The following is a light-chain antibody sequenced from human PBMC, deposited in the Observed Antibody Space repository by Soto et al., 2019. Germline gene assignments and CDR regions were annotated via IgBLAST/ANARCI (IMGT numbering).Light chain of an antibody. CDR3: QNYARAPWA. Sequence: DIQMTQSPSSLSASVGDRVTITCRASQGIGKSVAWYQQKPGKVPKLLIYAASTLQSGVPSRFSGGGSETYFTLTISSLQPEDVATYYCQNYARAPWAFGQGTKVDIK. V-gene: IGKV1-27*01. CDR2: AAS. CDR1: QGIGKS. J-gene: IGKJ1*01.